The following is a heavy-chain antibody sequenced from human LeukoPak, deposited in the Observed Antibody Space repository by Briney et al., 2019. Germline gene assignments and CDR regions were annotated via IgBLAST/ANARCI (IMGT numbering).Heavy chain of an antibody. J-gene: IGHJ1*01. CDR1: GFTFSNAW. CDR2: IKSKTDGGTT. CDR3: TTGRLDDFWSGYYSEYFQH. D-gene: IGHD3-3*01. Sequence: GGSLRLSCAASGFTFSNAWMSWVRQAPGKGLEWVGRIKSKTDGGTTDYAAPVKGRFTISSDDSKNTLYLQMNSLKTEDTAVYYCTTGRLDDFWSGYYSEYFQHWGQGTLVTVSS. V-gene: IGHV3-15*01.